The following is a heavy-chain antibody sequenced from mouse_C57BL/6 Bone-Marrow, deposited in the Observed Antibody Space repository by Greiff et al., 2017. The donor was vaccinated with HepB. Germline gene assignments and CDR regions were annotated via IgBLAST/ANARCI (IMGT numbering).Heavy chain of an antibody. J-gene: IGHJ1*03. V-gene: IGHV2-2*01. CDR1: GFSLTSYG. Sequence: VKLQQSGPGLVQPSQSLSITCTVSGFSLTSYGVHWVRQSPGKGLEWLGVIWSGGSTDYNAAFISRLSISKDNSKSQVFFKMNSLQADDTAIYYCARISGTDWYFDVWGTGTTVTVSS. CDR2: IWSGGST. D-gene: IGHD4-1*01. CDR3: ARISGTDWYFDV.